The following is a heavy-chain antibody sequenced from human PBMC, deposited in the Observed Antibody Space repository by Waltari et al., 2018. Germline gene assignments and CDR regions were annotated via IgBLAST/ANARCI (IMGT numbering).Heavy chain of an antibody. CDR2: IIHIFGTA. J-gene: IGHJ4*02. CDR3: AREVIVVVPAFFDY. CDR1: GGTFSSYA. V-gene: IGHV1-69*13. D-gene: IGHD2-2*01. Sequence: QVQLVQSGAEVTKPGSSVKVSCKASGGTFSSYAISWVRQAPGQGLEWRGRIIHIFGTANYAQKFQGRVTITADKCTSTAYMELSSLRSEDKAVYYCAREVIVVVPAFFDYWGQGTLVTVSS.